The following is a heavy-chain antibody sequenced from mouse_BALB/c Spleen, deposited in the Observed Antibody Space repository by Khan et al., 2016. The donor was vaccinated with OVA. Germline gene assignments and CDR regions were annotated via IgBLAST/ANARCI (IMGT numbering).Heavy chain of an antibody. Sequence: QVQLQQPGAELVRPGVSVKISCKGSGYTFTDYAMHWVKQSHAKSLAWIGVISTYYGDASYNQKFKGKATMTVDKSSSTAYMELARLTSEDSAIYYCVRGSGNSRFAYWGQGTLVTVSA. CDR1: GYTFTDYA. CDR3: VRGSGNSRFAY. CDR2: ISTYYGDA. D-gene: IGHD1-3*01. V-gene: IGHV1S137*01. J-gene: IGHJ3*01.